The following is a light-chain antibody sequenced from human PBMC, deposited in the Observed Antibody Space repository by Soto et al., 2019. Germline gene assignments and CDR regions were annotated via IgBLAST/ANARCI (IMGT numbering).Light chain of an antibody. CDR2: GAH. Sequence: EIVLTQSPGTLSLSQGERATLSCRASQSIRSHYLAWYQQKPGQAPRLLISGAHNRAPGIPDRFSGSESGTDFTLTISRLEPEDFAVYYCQQYGSSLFGGGTKVDIK. J-gene: IGKJ4*01. CDR3: QQYGSSL. CDR1: QSIRSHY. V-gene: IGKV3-20*01.